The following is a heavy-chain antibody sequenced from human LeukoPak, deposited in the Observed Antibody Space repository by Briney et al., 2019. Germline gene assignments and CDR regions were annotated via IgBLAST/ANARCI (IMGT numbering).Heavy chain of an antibody. Sequence: ASVKVSCKASGYTFTSYGISWVRQAPGQGLEWMGWISAYNGNTNYAQKLQGRVTMTTDTSTSTAYMELRSLRSDDTAVYYCARNYYDSSGSPPFFDYWGQGTLVTVSP. CDR1: GYTFTSYG. V-gene: IGHV1-18*01. J-gene: IGHJ4*02. CDR2: ISAYNGNT. CDR3: ARNYYDSSGSPPFFDY. D-gene: IGHD3-22*01.